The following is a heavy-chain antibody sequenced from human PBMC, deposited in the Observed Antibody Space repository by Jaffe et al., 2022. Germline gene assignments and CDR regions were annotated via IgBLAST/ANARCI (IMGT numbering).Heavy chain of an antibody. CDR3: TRHGPDASLDLFDY. CDR2: IRSKAYTYAT. CDR1: GFTFSGSN. Sequence: EVQLVESGGGLVQPGGSLKLSCAGSGFTFSGSNIHWVRQASGKGLEWVGRIRSKAYTYATAYAASVKGRFTISRDDSKNTAYLQMNSLKAEDTAMYLCTRHGPDASLDLFDYWGQGTLVTVSS. D-gene: IGHD3-3*01. J-gene: IGHJ4*02. V-gene: IGHV3-73*02.